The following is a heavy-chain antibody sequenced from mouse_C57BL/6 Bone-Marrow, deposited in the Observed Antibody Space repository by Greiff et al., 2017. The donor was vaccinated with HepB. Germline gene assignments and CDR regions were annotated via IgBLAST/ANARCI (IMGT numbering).Heavy chain of an antibody. Sequence: DVMLVESGEGLVKPGGSLKLSCAASGFTFSSYAMSWVRQTPEKRLEWVAYISSGGDYIYYADTVKGRFTISRDNARNSLYLQMSSLKSEDTAMYYCTADGYSFAYWGQGTLVTVSA. CDR2: ISSGGDYI. J-gene: IGHJ3*01. CDR1: GFTFSSYA. V-gene: IGHV5-9-1*02. D-gene: IGHD2-3*01. CDR3: TADGYSFAY.